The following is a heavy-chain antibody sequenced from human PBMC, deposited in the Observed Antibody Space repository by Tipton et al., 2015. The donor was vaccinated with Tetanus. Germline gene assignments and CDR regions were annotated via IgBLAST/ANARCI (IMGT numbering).Heavy chain of an antibody. CDR3: VRGNWITDF. CDR2: INYSGST. D-gene: IGHD3-16*01. V-gene: IGHV4-34*01. CDR1: GVSFSGYH. J-gene: IGHJ4*02. Sequence: GLVKPSETLSLTCGVYGVSFSGYHWTWIRQPPGKGLGWIGEINYSGSTPYNTSLKSPVTISVDTKNQLSLKLTSVTAADTAVYYCVRGNWITDFWGQGTLVAVSS.